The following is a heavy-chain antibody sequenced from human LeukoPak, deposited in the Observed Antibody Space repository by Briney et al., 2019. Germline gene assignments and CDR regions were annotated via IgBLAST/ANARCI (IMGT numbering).Heavy chain of an antibody. V-gene: IGHV4-31*03. D-gene: IGHD3-22*01. CDR1: GGSISSGGYS. CDR2: IYYTGST. Sequence: SETLSLTCTVSGGSISSGGYSWTWIRQHSGKGLEWIGYIYYTGSTYYNPSLKSRVTISVDTSKNQFSLKLSSVTAADTAVYYCARARGPSLGSAYDYWGQGTLVTVSS. CDR3: ARARGPSLGSAYDY. J-gene: IGHJ4*02.